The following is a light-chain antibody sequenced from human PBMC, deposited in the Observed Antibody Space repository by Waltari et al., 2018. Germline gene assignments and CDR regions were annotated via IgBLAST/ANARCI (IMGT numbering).Light chain of an antibody. Sequence: SYVLTQPPSVSVAPGKTARITCGGNNIGSKSVHWYQQKPGQAPVLVIYDDSDRPSGMPERFSGSNSGNTATLTISRVEGGDEADYYCQVWDSSSDQGVFGTGTNVTVL. CDR2: DDS. CDR3: QVWDSSSDQGV. CDR1: NIGSKS. J-gene: IGLJ1*01. V-gene: IGLV3-21*04.